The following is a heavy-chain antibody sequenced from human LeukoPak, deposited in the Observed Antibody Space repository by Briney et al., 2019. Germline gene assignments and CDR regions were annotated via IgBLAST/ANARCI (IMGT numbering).Heavy chain of an antibody. CDR1: GLSFSSFA. CDR2: MKGTGET. D-gene: IGHD3-16*01. Sequence: PGGSLTLSCAASGLSFSSFAMSWVRQAPARGLEWLSSMKGTGETFYADSVRGRFTLSRDDSRNTVYLQLNNLRVEDTAVYCCARASWVSSADAVRWGQGTLVTVSS. CDR3: ARASWVSSADAVR. J-gene: IGHJ4*02. V-gene: IGHV3-23*01.